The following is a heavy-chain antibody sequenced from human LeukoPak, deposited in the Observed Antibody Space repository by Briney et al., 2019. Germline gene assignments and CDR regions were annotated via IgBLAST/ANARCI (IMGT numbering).Heavy chain of an antibody. Sequence: PGGSLRLSCAASGFTFNNYAMSWVRQAPGKGLEWVSGISANGDSTYYADSVKGRFTISRDNSRNTLFLQMNSLTAEDTAVYYCAKRITWRDNYDILTGYPPSSYYYYGMDVWGQGTTVTVSS. CDR1: GFTFNNYA. CDR2: ISANGDST. D-gene: IGHD3-9*01. CDR3: AKRITWRDNYDILTGYPPSSYYYYGMDV. J-gene: IGHJ6*02. V-gene: IGHV3-23*01.